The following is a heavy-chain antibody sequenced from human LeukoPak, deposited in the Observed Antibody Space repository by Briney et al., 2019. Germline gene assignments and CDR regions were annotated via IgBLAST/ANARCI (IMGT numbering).Heavy chain of an antibody. Sequence: SETLSLTCTVSGVSISSSSYYWGWIRQPPGKGLEWIGSIYSSGSTYYNPSLKSRVTISVDTSKNQFTLKLSSVTAADTAVYYCTKEGTYTYGASDFDYWGQGTLVTVSS. CDR3: TKEGTYTYGASDFDY. CDR2: IYSSGST. V-gene: IGHV4-39*06. D-gene: IGHD4/OR15-4a*01. J-gene: IGHJ4*02. CDR1: GVSISSSSYY.